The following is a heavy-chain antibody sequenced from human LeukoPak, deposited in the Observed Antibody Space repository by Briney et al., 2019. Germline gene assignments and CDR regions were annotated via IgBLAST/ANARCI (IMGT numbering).Heavy chain of an antibody. CDR3: ARGTRDYDILTGYSKPRFDY. Sequence: ASVKVSCKPSGYTFTSYDINWVRQATGQGLEWMGWMNPNSGNTAYAQKFQGRVTMTRNTSTSTAYMELSSLRSDDTAVYYCARGTRDYDILTGYSKPRFDYWGQGTLVTVSS. D-gene: IGHD3-9*01. CDR1: GYTFTSYD. CDR2: MNPNSGNT. J-gene: IGHJ4*02. V-gene: IGHV1-8*01.